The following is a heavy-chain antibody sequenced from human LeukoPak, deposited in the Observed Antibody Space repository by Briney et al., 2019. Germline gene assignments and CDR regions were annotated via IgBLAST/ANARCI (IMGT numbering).Heavy chain of an antibody. D-gene: IGHD5-18*01. CDR1: GGSFSGDY. J-gene: IGHJ4*02. CDR3: RQSGYSYADDY. V-gene: IGHV4-34*01. Sequence: PSETLSLTCAVYGGSFSGDYWSWIRQPPGKGLEWIGEINHSGSTNYNPSLKSRVTISVDTSKNQFSLKLSSVTAADTAVYYCRQSGYSYADDYWGQGTLVTVSS. CDR2: INHSGST.